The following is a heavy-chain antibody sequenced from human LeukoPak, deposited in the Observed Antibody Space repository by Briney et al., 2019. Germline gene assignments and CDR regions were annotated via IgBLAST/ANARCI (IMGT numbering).Heavy chain of an antibody. Sequence: GGSLRLSCAASGFAFSTYSMNWVRQAPGKGLEWISFITSTATYIYYADSVKGRFTISRDNTKNSLYLQMNSLRAEDTAVYFCARVAGGKFHLDYWGQGTQVTVSS. J-gene: IGHJ4*02. V-gene: IGHV3-21*01. D-gene: IGHD6-13*01. CDR1: GFAFSTYS. CDR3: ARVAGGKFHLDY. CDR2: ITSTATYI.